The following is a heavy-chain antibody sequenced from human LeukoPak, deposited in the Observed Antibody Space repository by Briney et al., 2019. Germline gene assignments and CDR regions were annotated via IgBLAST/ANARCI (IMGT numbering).Heavy chain of an antibody. D-gene: IGHD3-22*01. CDR1: GYTFTSYG. V-gene: IGHV1-69*13. CDR2: IIPIFGTA. Sequence: SVKVSCKASGYTFTSYGISWARQAPGQGLEWMGGIIPIFGTANYAQKFQGRVTITADESTSTAYMELSSLRSEDTAVYYCARGGWYYDSSGYSNDAFDIWGQGTMVTVSS. J-gene: IGHJ3*02. CDR3: ARGGWYYDSSGYSNDAFDI.